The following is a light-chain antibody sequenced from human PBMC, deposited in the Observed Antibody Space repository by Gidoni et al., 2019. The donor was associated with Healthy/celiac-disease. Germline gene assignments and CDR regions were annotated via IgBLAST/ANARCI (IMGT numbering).Light chain of an antibody. Sequence: AIRMTQSPSSFPASTGDSVPITGRASQGISSYLAWYQQKPGKAPKLLIYAASTLQSGVPSRFSGSGSGTDFTLTISCLQSEDFATYYCQQYYSYPRTFGQGTRLEIK. CDR1: QGISSY. V-gene: IGKV1-8*01. CDR2: AAS. J-gene: IGKJ2*01. CDR3: QQYYSYPRT.